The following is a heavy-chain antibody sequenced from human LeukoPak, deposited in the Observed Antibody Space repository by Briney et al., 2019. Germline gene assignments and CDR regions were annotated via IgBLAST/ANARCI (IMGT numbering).Heavy chain of an antibody. J-gene: IGHJ6*03. V-gene: IGHV4-61*02. D-gene: IGHD2-8*01. CDR2: IYTSGST. Sequence: SETLSLTCTVSGGSISSGSYSWSWIRQPAGKGLEWIGRIYTSGSTNYNPSFKSRVTISVDTSKNQLSLKLSSVTAADTAVYYCARDPIVLMVYDTYYYYYMDVWGKGTTVTVSS. CDR1: GGSISSGSYS. CDR3: ARDPIVLMVYDTYYYYYMDV.